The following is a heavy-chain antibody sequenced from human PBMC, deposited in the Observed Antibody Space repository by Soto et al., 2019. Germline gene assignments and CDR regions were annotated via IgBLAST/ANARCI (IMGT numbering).Heavy chain of an antibody. CDR2: IIPIFGTA. V-gene: IGHV1-69*01. D-gene: IGHD3-22*01. CDR3: ASSYDSSGYYYPTYYFDY. CDR1: GGTFSSYA. J-gene: IGHJ4*02. Sequence: QVQLVQSGAEVKKPGSSVKVSCKASGGTFSSYAISWVRQAPGQGLEWMGGIIPIFGTANYAQKFQGRVTITADESTSTAYMALSSLRSEDTAVYYCASSYDSSGYYYPTYYFDYWGQGTLVTVSS.